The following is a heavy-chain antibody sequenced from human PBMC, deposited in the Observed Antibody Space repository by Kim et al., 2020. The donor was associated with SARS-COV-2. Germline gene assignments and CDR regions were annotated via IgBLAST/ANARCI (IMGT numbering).Heavy chain of an antibody. J-gene: IGHJ4*02. Sequence: NPSLKSRVTISVDTSKNQFSLKLSSVTAADTAVYYCAREGYSNFDLIFDYWGQGTLVTVSS. CDR3: AREGYSNFDLIFDY. D-gene: IGHD4-4*01. V-gene: IGHV4-31*02.